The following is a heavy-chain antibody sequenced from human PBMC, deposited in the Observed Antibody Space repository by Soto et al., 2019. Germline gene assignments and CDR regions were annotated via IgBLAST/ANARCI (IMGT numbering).Heavy chain of an antibody. Sequence: SETLSLTCAVYGGSFSGYYWSWIRQPPGKGLEWIGEINHSGSTNYNPSLKSRVTISVDTSKNQFSLKLSSVTAADTAVYYCASSLTTVTTRWFDPWGQGTLVTVSS. CDR2: INHSGST. V-gene: IGHV4-34*01. J-gene: IGHJ5*02. CDR3: ASSLTTVTTRWFDP. D-gene: IGHD4-17*01. CDR1: GGSFSGYY.